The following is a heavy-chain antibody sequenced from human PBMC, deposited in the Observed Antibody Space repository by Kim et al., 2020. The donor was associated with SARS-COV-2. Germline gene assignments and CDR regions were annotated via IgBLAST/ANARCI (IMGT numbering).Heavy chain of an antibody. V-gene: IGHV3-15*01. J-gene: IGHJ6*02. Sequence: RFTISRDDSKNTLYLQMNSLKTEDTAVYYCTTGNWEAAARPYYYYYGMDVWGQGTTVTVSS. D-gene: IGHD6-13*01. CDR3: TTGNWEAAARPYYYYYGMDV.